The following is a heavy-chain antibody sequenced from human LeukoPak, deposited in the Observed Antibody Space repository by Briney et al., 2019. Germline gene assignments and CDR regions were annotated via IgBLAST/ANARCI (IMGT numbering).Heavy chain of an antibody. CDR1: GGXISSSSYY. D-gene: IGHD1-26*01. Sequence: PSETLSLTCTVSGGXISSSSYYWGWIRQPPGKGLEWIGSIHYSGSTYYDPSLKSRVTISVDTSKNQFSLKLSSVTAADTAVYYCARERTSGREFDYWGQGTPVTVSS. CDR2: IHYSGST. J-gene: IGHJ4*02. V-gene: IGHV4-39*02. CDR3: ARERTSGREFDY.